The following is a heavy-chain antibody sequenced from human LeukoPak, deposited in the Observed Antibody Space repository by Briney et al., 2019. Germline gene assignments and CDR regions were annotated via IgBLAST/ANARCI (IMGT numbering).Heavy chain of an antibody. CDR3: ASGYSSGSDAFDI. Sequence: PGGSLRLSCAASGFTFSSYSMNWVRQAPGKGLEWVSSISSSSSYIYYADSVKGRFTISRDNPKNSLYLQMDDLHALDTAVYYCASGYSSGSDAFDIWGQGTMVTVSS. CDR1: GFTFSSYS. J-gene: IGHJ3*02. CDR2: ISSSSSYI. V-gene: IGHV3-21*01. D-gene: IGHD6-19*01.